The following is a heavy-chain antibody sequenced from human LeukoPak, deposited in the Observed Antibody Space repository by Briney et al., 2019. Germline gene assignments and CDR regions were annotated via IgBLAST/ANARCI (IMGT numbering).Heavy chain of an antibody. Sequence: EASVKVSCKASGYTFTGYYMHWVRQAPGQGLEWMGWINPNSGGTNYAQKFQGRVTMTRDTSISTAYMELSRLRSDDTAVYYCARSPDTYYYYYMDVWGKGTTVTVSS. CDR3: ARSPDTYYYYYMDV. V-gene: IGHV1-2*02. CDR1: GYTFTGYY. D-gene: IGHD5-18*01. CDR2: INPNSGGT. J-gene: IGHJ6*03.